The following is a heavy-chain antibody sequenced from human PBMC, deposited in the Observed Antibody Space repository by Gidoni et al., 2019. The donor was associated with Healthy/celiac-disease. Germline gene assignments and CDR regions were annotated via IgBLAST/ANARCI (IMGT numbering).Heavy chain of an antibody. CDR2: ISGSCGST. CDR1: GFTFSIYA. J-gene: IGHJ4*02. CDR3: AKGRVGVSRISIFGVVSD. D-gene: IGHD3-3*01. V-gene: IGHV3-23*01. Sequence: EVQLLESGGGLVQPGGSPRLPCAASGFTFSIYAMSWVRQAPGKGLGWVSAISGSCGSTYYADSVKGRCTISRDNSKNTLYLQMNSLRAEDTAVYYCAKGRVGVSRISIFGVVSDWGQGTLVTVSS.